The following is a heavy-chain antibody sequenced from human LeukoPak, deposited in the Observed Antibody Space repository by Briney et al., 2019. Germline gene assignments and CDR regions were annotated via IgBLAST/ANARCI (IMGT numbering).Heavy chain of an antibody. J-gene: IGHJ4*02. CDR2: IRYDGSNK. D-gene: IGHD6-13*01. CDR1: GFTFSSYG. V-gene: IGHV3-30*02. Sequence: GGSLRLSCAASGFTFSSYGMHWVRQAPGKGLEWVAFIRYDGSNKYYADSVKGRFTISRDNSKNTLYLQMNSLRAEDTAVYYCARHAGIAAAAFDYWGQGTLVTVSS. CDR3: ARHAGIAAAAFDY.